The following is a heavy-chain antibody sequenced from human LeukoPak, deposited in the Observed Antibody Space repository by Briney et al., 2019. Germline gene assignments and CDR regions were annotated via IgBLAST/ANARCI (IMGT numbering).Heavy chain of an antibody. CDR2: ISYSGSST. CDR3: AKGGVPGARARNWFAP. D-gene: IGHD2-2*01. J-gene: IGHJ5*02. V-gene: IGHV3-23*01. CDR1: GYTFSSYS. Sequence: GRSRRLACAASGYTFSSYSMSWVRQAPGKGREWGASISYSGSSTYYADSVKGRFTISRDNSKNTMYLAMNRLSGEETAVSSCAKGGVPGARARNWFAPWGQGTLVTVSS.